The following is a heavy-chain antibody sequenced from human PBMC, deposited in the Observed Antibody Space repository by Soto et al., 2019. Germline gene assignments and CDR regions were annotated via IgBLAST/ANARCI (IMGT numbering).Heavy chain of an antibody. CDR3: AKAGLIRFLEWFPRFDY. J-gene: IGHJ4*02. Sequence: PGGSLRLSCAASGFNFSSYAMSWVRQAPGKGLEWVSAISGSGGSTYYADSVKGRFTISRDNSKNTLYLQMNSLRAEDTAVYHCAKAGLIRFLEWFPRFDYWGQGTLVTVSS. V-gene: IGHV3-23*01. CDR1: GFNFSSYA. D-gene: IGHD3-3*01. CDR2: ISGSGGST.